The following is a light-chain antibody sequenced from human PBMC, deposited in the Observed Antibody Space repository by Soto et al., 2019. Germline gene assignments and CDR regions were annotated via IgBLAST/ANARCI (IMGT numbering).Light chain of an antibody. V-gene: IGLV2-14*01. CDR2: EVS. J-gene: IGLJ1*01. CDR3: SSYTTSNTYV. CDR1: SSDVGGYNF. Sequence: QSALTQPASVSGSPGQSITISCTGTSSDVGGYNFVAWYQQLPGKAPKLMVYEVSNRPSGVSNRFSGSKSGNTASLTISGLQADDEADYYCSSYTTSNTYVFGTGTKLTVL.